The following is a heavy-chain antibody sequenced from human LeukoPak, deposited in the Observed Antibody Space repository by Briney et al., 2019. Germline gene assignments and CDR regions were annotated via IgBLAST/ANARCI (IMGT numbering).Heavy chain of an antibody. CDR1: GFTFSSYG. V-gene: IGHV3-33*01. Sequence: GGSLRLSCAASGFTFSSYGMHWVRQAPGKGLEWVAVIWYDGSNKYYADSVKGRFTISRDNSKNTLYLQMNSLRAEDTAVYYCAGGGGSSSWYTWLDYWGQGTLVTVSS. CDR2: IWYDGSNK. D-gene: IGHD6-13*01. J-gene: IGHJ4*02. CDR3: AGGGGSSSWYTWLDY.